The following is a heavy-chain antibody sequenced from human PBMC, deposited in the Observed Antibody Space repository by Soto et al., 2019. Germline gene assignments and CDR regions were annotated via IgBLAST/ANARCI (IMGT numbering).Heavy chain of an antibody. Sequence: EVQLVESGGGLVQPGRSLRLSCAASGFTFDDYAMHWVRQAPGKGLEWVSGISWNSGSIGYADSVKGRFTISRDNAKNSLYLQMNSLRAEDTALYYCAKDAGRGDSSSWSFLGWFDPWGQGTLVTVSS. D-gene: IGHD6-13*01. J-gene: IGHJ5*02. V-gene: IGHV3-9*01. CDR2: ISWNSGSI. CDR3: AKDAGRGDSSSWSFLGWFDP. CDR1: GFTFDDYA.